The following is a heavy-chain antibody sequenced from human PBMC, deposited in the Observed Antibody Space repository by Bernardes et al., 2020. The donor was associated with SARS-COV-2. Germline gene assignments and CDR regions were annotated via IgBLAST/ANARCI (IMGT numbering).Heavy chain of an antibody. CDR3: ARDEPNYGSGSQSDALDY. D-gene: IGHD3-10*01. CDR1: GFTFSSYS. Sequence: GGSLRLSCAASGFTFSSYSMNWVRQAPGKGLEWVSSISSRSSYIYYADSVKGRFTISRDNAKNSLYLQMNSLRAEDTAVYFCARDEPNYGSGSQSDALDYWGQGTLVTVSS. V-gene: IGHV3-21*01. CDR2: ISSRSSYI. J-gene: IGHJ4*02.